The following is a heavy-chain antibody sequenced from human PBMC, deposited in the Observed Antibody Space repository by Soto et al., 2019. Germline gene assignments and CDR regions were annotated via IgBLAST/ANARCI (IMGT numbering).Heavy chain of an antibody. CDR2: IIPIFGTA. D-gene: IGHD3-9*01. CDR3: ARDSQRYYDILTGYYNFDY. CDR1: GGTFSSYA. J-gene: IGHJ4*02. V-gene: IGHV1-69*13. Sequence: SVKVSCKASGGTFSSYAISWVRQAPGQGLEWMGGIIPIFGTANYAQKFQGRVTITADESTSTAYMELSSLRSEDTAVYYCARDSQRYYDILTGYYNFDYWGQGTLVTVSS.